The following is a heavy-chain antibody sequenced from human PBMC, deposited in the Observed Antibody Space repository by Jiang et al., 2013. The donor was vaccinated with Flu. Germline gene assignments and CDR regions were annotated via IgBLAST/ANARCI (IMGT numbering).Heavy chain of an antibody. V-gene: IGHV3-23*01. J-gene: IGHJ4*02. CDR2: ISGSGGST. CDR3: APSGDWWVTAIPAKYYFDY. CDR1: GFTFSSYA. D-gene: IGHD2-21*02. Sequence: VQLLESGGGLVQPGGSLRLSCAASGFTFSSYAMSWVRQAPGKGLEWVSAISGSGGSTYYADSVKGRFTISRDNSKNTLYLQMNSLRAEDTAVYYCAPSGDWWVTAIPAKYYFDYWGQGTLVTVSS.